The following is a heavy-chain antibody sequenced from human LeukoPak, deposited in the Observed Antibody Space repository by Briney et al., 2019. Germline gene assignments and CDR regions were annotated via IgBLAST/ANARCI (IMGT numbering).Heavy chain of an antibody. CDR1: GGSISSSYYY. J-gene: IGHJ4*02. D-gene: IGHD5-12*01. Sequence: SETLSLTCTVSGGSISSSYYYWGWIRQPPGKGLEWIGSIYYSGSTYYNPSLKSRVTISVDTSKNQFSLKLRSVTAADTAVYYCARDTVTTWFDYWGQGTLVTVSS. V-gene: IGHV4-39*01. CDR2: IYYSGST. CDR3: ARDTVTTWFDY.